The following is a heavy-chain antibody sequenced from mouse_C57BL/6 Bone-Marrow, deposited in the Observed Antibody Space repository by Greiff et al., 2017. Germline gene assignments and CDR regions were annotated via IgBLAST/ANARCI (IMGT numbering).Heavy chain of an antibody. CDR1: GFTFSSYA. V-gene: IGHV5-4*03. J-gene: IGHJ4*01. CDR2: ISDGGSYT. CDR3: ASDGCMDY. D-gene: IGHD1-1*01. Sequence: EVMLVESGGGLVKPGGSLKLSCAASGFTFSSYAMSWVRQTPEKRLEWVATISDGGSYTYYPDNVKGRFTISRDNAKNNLYLQRSHLKSEDTAMYYCASDGCMDYWGQGTSVTVSS.